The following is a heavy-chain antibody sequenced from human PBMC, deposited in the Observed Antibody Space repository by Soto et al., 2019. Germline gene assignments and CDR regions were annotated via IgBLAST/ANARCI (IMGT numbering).Heavy chain of an antibody. D-gene: IGHD3-10*01. CDR3: AKDHGGYYYGSGDYYYGMDV. V-gene: IGHV3-23*01. CDR1: GFTFSSYA. CDR2: ISGSGGST. Sequence: GGSLRLSCAASGFTFSSYAMSWVRQAPGKGLEWVSAISGSGGSTYYADSVKGRFTISRDNSKNTLYLQMNSLRAEDTAVYYCAKDHGGYYYGSGDYYYGMDVWGQGTTVTVSS. J-gene: IGHJ6*02.